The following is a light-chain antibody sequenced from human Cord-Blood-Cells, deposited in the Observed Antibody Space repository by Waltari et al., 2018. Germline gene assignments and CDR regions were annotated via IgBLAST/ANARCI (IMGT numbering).Light chain of an antibody. CDR3: SSYAGSNNFV. CDR2: EVS. J-gene: IGLJ1*01. CDR1: SSAVGGYNY. Sequence: QYALTQPPSASGSPGQSVTISCTGSSSAVGGYNYVSWSQQHPGKAPKLMIYEVSKLPSGVPDRFSGSKSGNTASLTVSGLQAEDEADYYCSSYAGSNNFVFGTGTKVTVL. V-gene: IGLV2-8*01.